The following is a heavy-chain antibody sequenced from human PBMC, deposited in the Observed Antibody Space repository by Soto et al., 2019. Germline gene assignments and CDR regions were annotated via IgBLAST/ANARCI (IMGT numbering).Heavy chain of an antibody. CDR2: ITSGSRSI. CDR1: GFTFSSRV. D-gene: IGHD5-12*01. J-gene: IGHJ4*02. CDR3: LRGMGTITDKFDY. Sequence: EVQLVESGGGLVKPGGSLRLSCAASGFTFSSRVMNWVRQAPGKGLEWVSSITSGSRSIYYADSVKGRFTISRDNAKNSLFLQMNSLRAEDTAVYYCLRGMGTITDKFDYWGQGTPVTVSS. V-gene: IGHV3-21*06.